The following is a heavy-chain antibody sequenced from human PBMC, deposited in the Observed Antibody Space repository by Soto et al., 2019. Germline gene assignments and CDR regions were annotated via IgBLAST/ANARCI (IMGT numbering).Heavy chain of an antibody. J-gene: IGHJ3*02. CDR1: GFTFSNYI. V-gene: IGHV3-21*01. D-gene: IGHD3-22*01. Sequence: PGGSLRLSCATSGFTFSNYIMNWVRQAPGKGLEWVSSISSGSSYIYYADSVKGRFTISRDNAKKSLYLQMNSLRAEDTAVFYCVRPSDYFDRSGYRHEVFDIWGQGTLVTVSS. CDR3: VRPSDYFDRSGYRHEVFDI. CDR2: ISSGSSYI.